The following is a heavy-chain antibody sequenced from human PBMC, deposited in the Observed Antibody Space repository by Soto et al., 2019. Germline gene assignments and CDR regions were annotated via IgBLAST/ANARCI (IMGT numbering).Heavy chain of an antibody. D-gene: IGHD3-16*01. CDR2: ISYDGSNK. J-gene: IGHJ4*02. V-gene: IGHV3-30*18. CDR3: AKDPSRLVMITFGGVIAN. Sequence: QVQLVESGGGVVQPGRSLRLSCAASGFTFSSYGMHWVRQAPGKGLEWVAVISYDGSNKDYADSVKGRFTISRDNSKNTLYLQMNSLRAEDTAVYYCAKDPSRLVMITFGGVIANWGQGTLVTVSS. CDR1: GFTFSSYG.